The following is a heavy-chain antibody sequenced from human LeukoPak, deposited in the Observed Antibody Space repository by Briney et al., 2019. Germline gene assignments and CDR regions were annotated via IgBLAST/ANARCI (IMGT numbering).Heavy chain of an antibody. Sequence: GGSLRLSCAASGFTFSSYWMSWVRQAPGKGLEWVANIKQDGNEKYYVDSVKGRFSISRDNAKNSLYLQMNSLRAEDTAVYYCAREYSTWIQLWLPYFDYWGQGTLVTVSS. D-gene: IGHD5-18*01. CDR2: IKQDGNEK. CDR1: GFTFSSYW. J-gene: IGHJ4*02. V-gene: IGHV3-7*01. CDR3: AREYSTWIQLWLPYFDY.